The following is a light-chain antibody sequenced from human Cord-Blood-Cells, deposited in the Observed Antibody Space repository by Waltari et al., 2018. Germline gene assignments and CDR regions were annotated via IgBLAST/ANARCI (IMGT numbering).Light chain of an antibody. CDR3: SSYTSSSTLV. CDR2: EVS. J-gene: IGLJ3*02. CDR1: SRDVGGYNY. V-gene: IGLV2-14*01. Sequence: QSALTQPASVSGSPGQPITISCTGTSRDVGGYNYVSWYQHHPGKAPKLMIYEVSNRPSGVSNRFSGSTSGNTASLTISGLQAEDEADYYCSSYTSSSTLVFGGGTKLTVL.